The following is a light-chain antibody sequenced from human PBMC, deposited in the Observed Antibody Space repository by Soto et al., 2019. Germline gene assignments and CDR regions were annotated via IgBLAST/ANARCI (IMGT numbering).Light chain of an antibody. Sequence: EIVLTQSPATLSLSPGESATLSCRASQSVNNYIAWYQLKPGRGPRLLIYHTSIRAIGVPARFSGSWSGTDFTLTISSLEPEDRALYYRQQRASWPWFTFGLWTKVDMK. J-gene: IGKJ3*01. CDR3: QQRASWPWFT. CDR1: QSVNNY. V-gene: IGKV3-11*01. CDR2: HTS.